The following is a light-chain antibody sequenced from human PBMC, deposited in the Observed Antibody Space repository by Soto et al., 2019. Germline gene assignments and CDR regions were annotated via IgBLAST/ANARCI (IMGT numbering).Light chain of an antibody. CDR3: TSYAGRNNYV. Sequence: QSALTQPPSASGSPGQSVTISCTGTSSDFGGYNYVSWYQHHPGKAPKLIIYEVSERPSGVPDRFSGSKSGNTASLTVSGLQAEDEADYYCTSYAGRNNYVFGTGTKLTVL. J-gene: IGLJ1*01. V-gene: IGLV2-8*01. CDR1: SSDFGGYNY. CDR2: EVS.